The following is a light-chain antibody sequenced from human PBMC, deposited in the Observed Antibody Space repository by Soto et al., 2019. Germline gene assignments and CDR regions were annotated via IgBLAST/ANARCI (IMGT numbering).Light chain of an antibody. V-gene: IGKV3-11*01. CDR2: DSS. J-gene: IGKJ2*01. Sequence: EIVLTQSPATLCLSPGERATLSCRASQSVSSYLAWYQQKPGQPPRLLIYDSSNRATGIPARFSGSGSVTDFTLTISSLEPEDFAVYYCQQRSHWPHTFGQGTKLEIK. CDR1: QSVSSY. CDR3: QQRSHWPHT.